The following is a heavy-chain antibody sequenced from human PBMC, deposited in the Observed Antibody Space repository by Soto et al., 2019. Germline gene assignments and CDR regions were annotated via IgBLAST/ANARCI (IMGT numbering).Heavy chain of an antibody. J-gene: IGHJ4*02. D-gene: IGHD2-15*01. V-gene: IGHV2-26*01. CDR3: ARIEGEHCSGGSCYLPDY. CDR1: GFSLSNARMG. CDR2: IFSNDEK. Sequence: QVTLKESGPVLVKPTETLTLTCTVSGFSLSNARMGVSWIRQPPGKALEWLAHIFSNDEKSYSTSLKSRLTISKDTSKSQVVLTMTNMDPVDTATYYFARIEGEHCSGGSCYLPDYWGQGTLVTVSS.